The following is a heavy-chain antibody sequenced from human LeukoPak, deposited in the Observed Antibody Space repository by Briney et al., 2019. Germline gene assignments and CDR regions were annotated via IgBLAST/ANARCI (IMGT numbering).Heavy chain of an antibody. CDR3: ARRSSSSGWYVGY. V-gene: IGHV4-59*08. CDR1: GDSITSYY. J-gene: IGHJ4*02. CDR2: ISYSGST. D-gene: IGHD6-19*01. Sequence: SETLSLTCTVSGDSITSYYWSWIRQPPGKGLQWIGQISYSGSTTYNPSLESRVTISVDTSNNQFSLRLSSVTASDTAIYYCARRSSSSGWYVGYWGQGTLVTVSS.